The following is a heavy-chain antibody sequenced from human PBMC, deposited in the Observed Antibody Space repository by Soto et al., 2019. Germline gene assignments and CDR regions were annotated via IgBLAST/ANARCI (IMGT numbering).Heavy chain of an antibody. D-gene: IGHD2-21*02. CDR2: IIPIFGTA. CDR1: GGTFSSYA. J-gene: IGHJ4*02. Sequence: GASVKVSCKASGGTFSSYAISWVRQAPGQGLEWMGGIIPIFGTANYAQKFQGRVTITADESTSTAYMELSSLRSEDTAVYYCARGRHIVVVTTAFYNWGQGTLVTVSS. V-gene: IGHV1-69*13. CDR3: ARGRHIVVVTTAFYN.